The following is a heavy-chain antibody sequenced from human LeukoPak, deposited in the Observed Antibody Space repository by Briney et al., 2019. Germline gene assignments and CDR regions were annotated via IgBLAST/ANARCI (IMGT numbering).Heavy chain of an antibody. V-gene: IGHV1-2*02. D-gene: IGHD3-3*01. CDR2: INPNTGGT. Sequence: ASVKVSCKASGYTFTGYYIHWVRQAPGQGLEWMGFINPNTGGTSYAQKFQARVTMTRDTSISTAYMELSGLRSDDTAVYYCARRYDLWSGYPTAFDYWGQGTLVTVSS. CDR1: GYTFTGYY. CDR3: ARRYDLWSGYPTAFDY. J-gene: IGHJ4*02.